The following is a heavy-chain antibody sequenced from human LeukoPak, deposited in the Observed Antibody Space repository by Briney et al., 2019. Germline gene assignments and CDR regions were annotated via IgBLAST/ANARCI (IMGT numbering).Heavy chain of an antibody. J-gene: IGHJ6*03. CDR2: IKDDGGEK. CDR3: ARDFGYCRGGSCYTRMDV. Sequence: PGGSLRLSCAASGLTFSSNWMSCVRQAPGKGLEWVSNIKDDGGEKNYVDSVKGRFIISRDNVKNSLYLQMNSLRDEDTAVYYCARDFGYCRGGSCYTRMDVWGKGTTVTVSS. CDR1: GLTFSSNW. V-gene: IGHV3-7*01. D-gene: IGHD2-15*01.